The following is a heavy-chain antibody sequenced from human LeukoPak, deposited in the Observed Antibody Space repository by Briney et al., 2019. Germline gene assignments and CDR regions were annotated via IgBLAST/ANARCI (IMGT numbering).Heavy chain of an antibody. CDR2: INPSGGST. D-gene: IGHD3-10*01. Sequence: ASVKVSCKSSGYTFTSYYMHWVRQAPGQGLEWMGIINPSGGSTSYAQKFQGRVTMTRDMSTSTDYMDLGSLKSEVSAFYYGARDRARSRYYFDYWGQGTLVTVSS. V-gene: IGHV1-46*01. CDR3: ARDRARSRYYFDY. J-gene: IGHJ4*02. CDR1: GYTFTSYY.